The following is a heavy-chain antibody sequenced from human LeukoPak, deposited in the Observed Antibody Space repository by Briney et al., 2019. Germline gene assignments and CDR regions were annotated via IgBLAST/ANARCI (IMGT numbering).Heavy chain of an antibody. CDR2: ITGSSSTI. Sequence: GGSLRLSCAASGFTFSITWMSWVRQAPGKGLEWLSYITGSSSTIYYADSVKGRFTISRDNAKNSLYLQMNSLRAEDTAVYYCASSSGHLDYWGQGTLVTVSS. CDR1: GFTFSITW. D-gene: IGHD6-19*01. J-gene: IGHJ4*02. V-gene: IGHV3-48*04. CDR3: ASSSGHLDY.